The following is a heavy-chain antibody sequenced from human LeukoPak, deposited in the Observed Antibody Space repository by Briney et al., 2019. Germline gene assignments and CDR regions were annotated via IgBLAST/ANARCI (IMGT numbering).Heavy chain of an antibody. CDR1: GGSISNNNYY. Sequence: SETLSLTCTVSGGSISNNNYYWAWVRQPPGKGLECIGSIYYSGSPYYNPSLKSRVAISVDTSKNQFSLRLSSVTAADTAVYYCARDSFTWGLAGFYYYYYGMDVWGQGTTVTVSS. D-gene: IGHD3-16*01. CDR3: ARDSFTWGLAGFYYYYYGMDV. CDR2: IYYSGSP. V-gene: IGHV4-39*07. J-gene: IGHJ6*02.